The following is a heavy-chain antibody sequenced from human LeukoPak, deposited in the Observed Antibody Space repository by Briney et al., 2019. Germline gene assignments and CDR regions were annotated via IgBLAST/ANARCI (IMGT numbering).Heavy chain of an antibody. Sequence: GGSLTLSCAASGFSFSSYCMHWVRQAPGKGLEWVAFIRYDGSNKYYAHSVEGRFTIYSDNSKNTLYLQMNSLRAEDTAVYYCAKGLRYFDWLLHWGQGTLVTVSS. V-gene: IGHV3-30*02. CDR1: GFSFSSYC. J-gene: IGHJ4*02. CDR2: IRYDGSNK. D-gene: IGHD3-9*01. CDR3: AKGLRYFDWLLH.